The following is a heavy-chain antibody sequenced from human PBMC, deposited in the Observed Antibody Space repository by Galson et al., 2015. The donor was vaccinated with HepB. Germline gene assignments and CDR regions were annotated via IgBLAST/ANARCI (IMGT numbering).Heavy chain of an antibody. V-gene: IGHV1-24*01. CDR3: ATHPIISDYYGSKETEYYFDY. J-gene: IGHJ4*02. Sequence: SVKVSCKVSGYTLTELSMHWVRQAPGKGLEWMGGFDPEDGETIYAQKFQGRVTMTEDTSTDTAYMELSSLRSEDTAVYYCATHPIISDYYGSKETEYYFDYWGQGTLVTVSS. CDR1: GYTLTELS. D-gene: IGHD3-10*01. CDR2: FDPEDGET.